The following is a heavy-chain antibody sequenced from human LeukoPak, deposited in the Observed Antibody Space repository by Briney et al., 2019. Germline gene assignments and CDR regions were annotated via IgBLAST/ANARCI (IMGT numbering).Heavy chain of an antibody. CDR2: INPNSGGT. J-gene: IGHJ6*02. Sequence: ASVKVSCKASGYTFTGYYMHWVRQAPGQGLEWMGWINPNSGGTNYAQKFQGRVTMTRDTCISTAYMELSRLRSDDTAVYYCARFMVVVVAATDYYGMDVWGQGTTVTVSS. V-gene: IGHV1-2*02. CDR3: ARFMVVVVAATDYYGMDV. D-gene: IGHD2-15*01. CDR1: GYTFTGYY.